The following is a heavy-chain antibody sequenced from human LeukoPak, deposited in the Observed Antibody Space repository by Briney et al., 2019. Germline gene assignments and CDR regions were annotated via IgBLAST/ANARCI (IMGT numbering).Heavy chain of an antibody. V-gene: IGHV3-9*01. CDR3: ATGGLGYCTNGVCYTGNFDY. Sequence: PGGSLRLSCAASGFTFDDYAMHWVRQAPGKGLEWVSGISWNSGSIGYADSVKGRFTISRDNAKNSPYLQMTSLRAEDTALYYCATGGLGYCTNGVCYTGNFDYWGQGTLVTVSS. CDR1: GFTFDDYA. CDR2: ISWNSGSI. D-gene: IGHD2-8*01. J-gene: IGHJ4*02.